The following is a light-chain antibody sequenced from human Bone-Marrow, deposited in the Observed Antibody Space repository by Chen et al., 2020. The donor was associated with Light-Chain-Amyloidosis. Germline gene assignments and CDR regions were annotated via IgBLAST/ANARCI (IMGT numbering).Light chain of an antibody. CDR1: QNIYTS. Sequence: DIQMTQSPSSLSASVGDRVTITCRASQNIYTSLNWYQQKPGKAPNLLIYSASTLQSGVPSRFSGSGSETDFTLTISSLQPEDFASYYCQQSFSTPRTFGQGTKLDIK. CDR2: SAS. J-gene: IGKJ2*02. CDR3: QQSFSTPRT. V-gene: IGKV1-39*01.